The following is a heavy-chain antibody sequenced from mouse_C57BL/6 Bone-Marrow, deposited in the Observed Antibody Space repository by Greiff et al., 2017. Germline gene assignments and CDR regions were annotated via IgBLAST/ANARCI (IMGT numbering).Heavy chain of an antibody. Sequence: EVKVEESGGGLVQPGGSMKLSCVASGFTFSNYWMNWVRQSPEKGLEWVAQIRLKSDNYATHYAESVKGRFTISRDDSKSSVYLQMNNLRAEDTGIYYCTPSAWFAYWGQGTLVTVSA. V-gene: IGHV6-3*01. CDR1: GFTFSNYW. CDR2: IRLKSDNYAT. D-gene: IGHD3-1*01. J-gene: IGHJ3*01. CDR3: TPSAWFAY.